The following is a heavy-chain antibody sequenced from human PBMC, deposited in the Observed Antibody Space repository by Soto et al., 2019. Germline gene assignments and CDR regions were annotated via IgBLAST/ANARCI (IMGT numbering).Heavy chain of an antibody. CDR2: IIPIFGTA. CDR1: GGTFSSYA. D-gene: IGHD3-3*01. V-gene: IGHV1-69*13. CDR3: ARDELRFLEWSYYYYGMDV. J-gene: IGHJ6*02. Sequence: SVKVSCKASGGTFSSYAISWVRQAPGQGLEWMGGIIPIFGTANYAQKFQGRVTITADESTSTAYMELSSLRSEDTAVYYCARDELRFLEWSYYYYGMDVWGQGTTVTVSS.